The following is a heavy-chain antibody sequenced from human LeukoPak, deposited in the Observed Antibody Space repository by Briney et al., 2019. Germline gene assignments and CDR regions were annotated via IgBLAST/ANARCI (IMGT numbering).Heavy chain of an antibody. CDR3: ARGGSYYGHDAFDI. CDR1: GGSFSGYY. J-gene: IGHJ3*02. D-gene: IGHD1-26*01. Sequence: SETLSLTCAVYGGSFSGYYWSWIRQPPGKGLEWIGEINHSGSTNYNPSLKSRVTISVDTSKNQFPLKLSSVTAADTAVYYCARGGSYYGHDAFDIWGQGTMVTVSS. V-gene: IGHV4-34*01. CDR2: INHSGST.